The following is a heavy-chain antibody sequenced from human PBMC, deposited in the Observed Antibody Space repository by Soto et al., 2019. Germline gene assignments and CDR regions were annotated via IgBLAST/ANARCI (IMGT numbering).Heavy chain of an antibody. CDR3: ASDPVAGHFDN. V-gene: IGHV1-18*04. Sequence: QVQLVQSGGEVRKAGASVRVSCKTSGYPFTSYDISWVRQAPGQGLEWMGWINPYNGDTNYTQTFQGRVTMTKDTSTTTVYKELRSLIFDDTAVYFCASDPVAGHFDNWGQGTLVTVSS. CDR2: INPYNGDT. J-gene: IGHJ4*02. CDR1: GYPFTSYD. D-gene: IGHD6-19*01.